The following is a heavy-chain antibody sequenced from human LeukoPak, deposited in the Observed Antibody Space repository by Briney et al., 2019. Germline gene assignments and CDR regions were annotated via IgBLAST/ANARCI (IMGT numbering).Heavy chain of an antibody. CDR3: ARGITVVTMVREPYNWFDP. CDR2: ISYDGSNK. D-gene: IGHD3-10*01. CDR1: GFTFSSYA. Sequence: PGGSLRLSCAASGFTFSSYAMHWVRQAPGKGLEWVAVISYDGSNKYYADSVKGRFTISRDNSKNTLYLQMNSLRAEDTAVYYCARGITVVTMVREPYNWFDPWGQGTLVTVSS. J-gene: IGHJ5*02. V-gene: IGHV3-30-3*01.